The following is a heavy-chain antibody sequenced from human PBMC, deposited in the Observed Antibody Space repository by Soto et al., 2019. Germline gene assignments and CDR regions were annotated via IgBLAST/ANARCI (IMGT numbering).Heavy chain of an antibody. CDR1: GFTFCSYS. CDR2: ISSSSSYI. CDR3: ARGADPPNNWFDP. D-gene: IGHD6-13*01. J-gene: IGHJ5*02. Sequence: GGSLRLSCAASGFTFCSYSMNWVRQAPGKGLEWVSSISSSSSYIYYADSVKGRFTISRDNAKNSLYLQMNSLRAEDTAVYYCARGADPPNNWFDPWGQGTLVTVSS. V-gene: IGHV3-21*01.